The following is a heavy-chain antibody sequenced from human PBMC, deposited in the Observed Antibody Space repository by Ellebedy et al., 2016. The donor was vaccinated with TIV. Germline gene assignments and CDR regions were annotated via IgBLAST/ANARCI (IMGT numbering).Heavy chain of an antibody. J-gene: IGHJ3*02. D-gene: IGHD1-1*01. CDR2: SYHRFQRFN. CDR1: GDSDSSNRAA. CDR3: ARDWNDVRVFDI. Sequence: SQTLPLTCAIPGDSDSSNRAAWNSIRQSPSRGLEWLGRSYHRFQRFNDYAVPVKSPIRHKPDTSKNQFSLQLNSVTPEESAVYYCARDWNDVRVFDIWGQGTMVTVSS. V-gene: IGHV6-1*01.